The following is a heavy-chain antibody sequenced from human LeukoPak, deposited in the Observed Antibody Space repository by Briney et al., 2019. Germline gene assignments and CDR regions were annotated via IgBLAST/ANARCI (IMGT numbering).Heavy chain of an antibody. J-gene: IGHJ6*02. D-gene: IGHD3-22*01. CDR3: AYYDSSGYESYYYYYGMDV. V-gene: IGHV1-69*05. CDR2: IIPIFGTA. Sequence: GSSVKVSCKASGGTFSSYAISWVRQAPGQGLEWMGGIIPIFGTANYAQKFQGRVTITTDESTSTAYMELSSLRSEDTAVYYCAYYDSSGYESYYYYYGMDVWGQGTTVTVSS. CDR1: GGTFSSYA.